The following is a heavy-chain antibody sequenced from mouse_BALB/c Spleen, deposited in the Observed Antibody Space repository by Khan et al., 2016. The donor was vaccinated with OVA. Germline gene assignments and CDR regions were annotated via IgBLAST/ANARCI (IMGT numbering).Heavy chain of an antibody. D-gene: IGHD2-14*01. CDR2: ISSGGTA. J-gene: IGHJ2*01. CDR1: GFTFSSYV. Sequence: EVELVESGGKLVKPGGSLKVSCAVSGFTFSSYVMSWVRQTPEKRLEWVASISSGGTASYLDSLKGRFTISRDNARNLLYLQMNSMRSEDTAMYFCAREAYRYDEYYFDYWGQGTTLTVSS. V-gene: IGHV5-6-5*01. CDR3: AREAYRYDEYYFDY.